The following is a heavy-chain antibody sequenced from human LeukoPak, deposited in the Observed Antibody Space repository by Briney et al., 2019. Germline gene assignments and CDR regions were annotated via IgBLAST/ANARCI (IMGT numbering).Heavy chain of an antibody. CDR3: ARSEIPLAYYY. CDR2: INPNSGGT. Sequence: GASVKVSCKASGYTFTDYYMHWVRRAPGQGLEWMGWINPNSGGTKYAQKFQGRVIMTRDTSISTAYMDLSSLRSDDTAVYYCARSEIPLAYYYWGQGTLVTVSS. J-gene: IGHJ4*02. CDR1: GYTFTDYY. D-gene: IGHD6-19*01. V-gene: IGHV1-2*02.